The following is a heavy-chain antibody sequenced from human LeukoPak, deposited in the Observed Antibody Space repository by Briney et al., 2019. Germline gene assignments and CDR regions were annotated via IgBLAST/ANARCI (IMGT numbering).Heavy chain of an antibody. CDR1: GYSFTSYW. D-gene: IGHD6-13*01. CDR3: ARRFSTSWYFDY. V-gene: IGHV5-51*01. Sequence: GESLKISCQGSGYSFTSYWIAWVRQMPGKGLEWMGSFYPGDSSTKYSPSFQGQVTISADQSISTAYLPWRSLKASDTAMYYCARRFSTSWYFDYWGQGALVTVSS. J-gene: IGHJ4*02. CDR2: FYPGDSST.